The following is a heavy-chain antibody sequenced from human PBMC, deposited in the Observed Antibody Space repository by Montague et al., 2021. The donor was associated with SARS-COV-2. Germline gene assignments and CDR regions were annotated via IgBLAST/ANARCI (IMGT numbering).Heavy chain of an antibody. CDR3: TRGRVISTVFVPRQRWFDS. CDR1: GGSFSNYY. CDR2: IHHSGGT. J-gene: IGHJ5*01. V-gene: IGHV4-34*01. D-gene: IGHD3-9*01. Sequence: SETLSLTCAVYGGSFSNYYWTWIRQPPGKGLQWIGEIHHSGGTNYNPSLKSRVTISADTSKNQLSLKLSSVTAADTAVYYCTRGRVISTVFVPRQRWFDSWGQGTLVTVSS.